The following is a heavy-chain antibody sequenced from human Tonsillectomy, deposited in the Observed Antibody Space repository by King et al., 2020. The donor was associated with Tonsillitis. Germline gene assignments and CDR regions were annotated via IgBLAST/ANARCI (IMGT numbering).Heavy chain of an antibody. V-gene: IGHV5-10-1*03. J-gene: IGHJ4*02. CDR2: IDPSDSYT. CDR3: ARQRSGYYGSGRKPNDC. CDR1: GYNFTTYW. Sequence: EVQLVESGAEVKKPGESLRISCKGSGYNFTTYWISWVRQMPGKGLEWMGRIDPSDSYTSYSPSFQGHVTISADKSISTAYLQWSSLKASDTAMYSCARQRSGYYGSGRKPNDCWGQGTLVTVSS. D-gene: IGHD3-10*01.